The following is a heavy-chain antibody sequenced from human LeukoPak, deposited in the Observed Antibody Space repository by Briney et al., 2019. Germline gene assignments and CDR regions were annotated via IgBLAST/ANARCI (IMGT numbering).Heavy chain of an antibody. CDR2: ISWNSGSI. D-gene: IGHD2-15*01. V-gene: IGHV3-9*01. CDR1: GFTFDDYA. Sequence: GRSLRLSCAASGFTFDDYAMHWVRQAPGKGPEWVSGISWNSGSIGYADSVKGRFTISRDNAKNSLYLQMNSLRAEDTALYYCAKDISIGGSTQDLKARYCSGGSCYEDSYMDVWGKGTTVTVSS. CDR3: AKDISIGGSTQDLKARYCSGGSCYEDSYMDV. J-gene: IGHJ6*03.